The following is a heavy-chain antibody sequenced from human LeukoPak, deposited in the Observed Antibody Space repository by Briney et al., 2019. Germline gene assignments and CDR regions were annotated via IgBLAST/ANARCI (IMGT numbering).Heavy chain of an antibody. CDR1: GFTFSNYA. Sequence: GGSLRLSCAASGFTFSNYAMSWVRQAPGKGLEWVSSINGRGGSTYYADSVKGRFTISRDNSKNTLYLQMNSLRAEDTAVYYCAKVGIAAAGNWFDPWGQGTLVTVSS. CDR2: INGRGGST. J-gene: IGHJ5*02. CDR3: AKVGIAAAGNWFDP. V-gene: IGHV3-23*01. D-gene: IGHD6-13*01.